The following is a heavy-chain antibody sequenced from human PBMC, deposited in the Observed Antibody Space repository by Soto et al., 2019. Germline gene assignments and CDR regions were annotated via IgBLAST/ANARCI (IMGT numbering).Heavy chain of an antibody. J-gene: IGHJ4*02. D-gene: IGHD3-10*01. CDR3: ARDRPRSDYYGSRSYSSYFDY. CDR1: GFTFSSYG. CDR2: IWYDGSNK. Sequence: QVQLVESGGGVVQPGRSLRLSCAASGFTFSSYGMHWVRQAPGKGLEWVAVIWYDGSNKYYADSVKGRFTISRDNSKNTLYLQMNSLRAEDTAVYYCARDRPRSDYYGSRSYSSYFDYWGQGTLVTVSS. V-gene: IGHV3-33*01.